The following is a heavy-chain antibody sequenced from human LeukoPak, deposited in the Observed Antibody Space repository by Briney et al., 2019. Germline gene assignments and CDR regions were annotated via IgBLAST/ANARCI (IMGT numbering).Heavy chain of an antibody. CDR2: INHSGST. J-gene: IGHJ5*02. D-gene: IGHD2-15*01. CDR1: GGSFSGYY. Sequence: PSETLSLACAVYGGSFSGYYWSWISQPPGKGLEWIGEINHSGSTNYNPSHQSRVTMSVDTSKNQFSLKLSSVTAADTAVYYCSRVNTQGVPSPWGQGILVTVSS. V-gene: IGHV4-34*01. CDR3: SRVNTQGVPSP.